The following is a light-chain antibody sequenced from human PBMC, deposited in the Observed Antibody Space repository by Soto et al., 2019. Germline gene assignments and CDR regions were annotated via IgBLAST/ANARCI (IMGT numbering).Light chain of an antibody. CDR2: AAS. Sequence: EIVLTQSPGTLSLSPGERATLSCRASQSVRSNLAWYQQKPGQSPRLLIYAASSRATGIPVRFSGSGSGTDFTLSISRLEPEDFAVYYCQHYGSSSWTFGQGTKVDIK. CDR3: QHYGSSSWT. V-gene: IGKV3-20*01. CDR1: QSVRSN. J-gene: IGKJ1*01.